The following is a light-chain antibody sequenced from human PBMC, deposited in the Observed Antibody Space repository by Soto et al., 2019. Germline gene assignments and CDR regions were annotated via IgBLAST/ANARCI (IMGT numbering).Light chain of an antibody. Sequence: EIVLTQSPGTLSLSPGERATLSCRASQSVSSSYLAWYQQKPGQAPRLLIYGASSRATGIPDRFSGSGSGTDFTLTISRLEAEDFATNCCQQSYSPPWTFGQGTKVGIK. CDR1: QSVSSSY. CDR2: GAS. V-gene: IGKV3-20*01. CDR3: QQSYSPPWT. J-gene: IGKJ1*01.